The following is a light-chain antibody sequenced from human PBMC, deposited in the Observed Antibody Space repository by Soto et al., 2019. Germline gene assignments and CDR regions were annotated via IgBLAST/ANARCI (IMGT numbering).Light chain of an antibody. CDR1: SSDVGGYNY. CDR3: SSYTSSATLV. J-gene: IGLJ2*01. CDR2: DVS. Sequence: QSVLTQPASVSGSPGQSITISCTGTSSDVGGYNYVTWLQQFPGKAPKLIIYDVSNRPSGVSNRFSASKSGNTASLTISGLQADDEADYYCSSYTSSATLVFGGGTKLNVL. V-gene: IGLV2-14*01.